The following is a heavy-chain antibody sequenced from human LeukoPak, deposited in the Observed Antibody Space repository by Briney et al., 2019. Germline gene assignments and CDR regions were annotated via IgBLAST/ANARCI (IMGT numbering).Heavy chain of an antibody. CDR1: GYTFTGYY. D-gene: IGHD3-16*01. CDR3: ARAWGGVRDYFDY. CDR2: INPNSGGT. Sequence: ASVKVSCKASGYTFTGYYMHWVRQAPGQGLEWMGWINPNSGGTNYAQKFQGRVTMTRDTSISTAYMELSRLRSDDTAVYSCARAWGGVRDYFDYWGQGTLVTVSS. J-gene: IGHJ4*02. V-gene: IGHV1-2*02.